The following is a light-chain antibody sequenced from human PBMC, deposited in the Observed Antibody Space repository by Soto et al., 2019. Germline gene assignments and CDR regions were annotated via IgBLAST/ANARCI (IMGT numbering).Light chain of an antibody. CDR3: LQDYGGSRT. CDR1: RDVGSD. V-gene: IGKV1-6*01. Sequence: QMTQSPSSLSASVGEKIIITCRASRDVGSDVSWYQQKPGQAPKLLIYAASNLYTGVLSRFSGSRSGTEFTLTIRSLQPEDFASYYCLQDYGGSRTLGQGTKVEIE. CDR2: AAS. J-gene: IGKJ1*01.